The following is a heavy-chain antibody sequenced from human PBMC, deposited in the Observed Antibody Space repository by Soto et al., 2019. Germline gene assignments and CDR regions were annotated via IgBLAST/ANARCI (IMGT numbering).Heavy chain of an antibody. J-gene: IGHJ6*03. CDR2: INHSGST. CDR3: ARVGSSGYDILTGYYHYYYYYYMDV. D-gene: IGHD3-9*01. Sequence: SETLSLTYTVSGGSISSYYWSWIRQPPGKGLEWIGEINHSGSTNYNPSLKSRVTISVDTSKNQFSLKLSSVTAADTAVYYCARVGSSGYDILTGYYHYYYYYYMDVWGKGTTVTVSS. V-gene: IGHV4-34*01. CDR1: GGSISSYY.